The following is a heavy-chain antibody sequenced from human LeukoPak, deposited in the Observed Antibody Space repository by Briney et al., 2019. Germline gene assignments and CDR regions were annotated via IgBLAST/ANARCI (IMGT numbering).Heavy chain of an antibody. Sequence: GGSLRLSCAASGFTFSSYEMNWVRQAPGKGLEWVSYISSSGSTIYYADSVKGRFTISRDNSKNTLYLQMSSLRAEDTAVYYCARRSGIAVAGAFDYWGQGTLVTVSS. CDR1: GFTFSSYE. D-gene: IGHD6-19*01. CDR3: ARRSGIAVAGAFDY. J-gene: IGHJ4*02. CDR2: ISSSGSTI. V-gene: IGHV3-48*03.